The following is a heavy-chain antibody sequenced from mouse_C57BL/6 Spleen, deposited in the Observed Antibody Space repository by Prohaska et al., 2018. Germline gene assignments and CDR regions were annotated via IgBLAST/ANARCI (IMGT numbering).Heavy chain of an antibody. CDR2: IWSGGST. CDR1: GFSLTSYG. CDR3: ARNGDDYDWFAY. J-gene: IGHJ3*01. D-gene: IGHD2-4*01. Sequence: QVQLKQSGPGLVQPSQSLSITCTVSGFSLTSYGVHWVRQSPGKGLEWLGVIWSGGSTDYNAAFISRLSISKDNSKSQVFFKMNSLQADDTAIYYCARNGDDYDWFAYWGQGTLVTVSA. V-gene: IGHV2-2*01.